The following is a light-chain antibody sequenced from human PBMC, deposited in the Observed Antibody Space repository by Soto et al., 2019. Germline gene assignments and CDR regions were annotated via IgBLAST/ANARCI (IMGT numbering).Light chain of an antibody. CDR2: GGS. CDR1: QSVSSN. J-gene: IGKJ2*01. Sequence: EIKMTQSPGPLSVSPGERATLSCRASQSVSSNLARYQQIPGQAPRLLIYGGSTRATGVPARFSGSGSGTEFTLTISSLQSEDFAVYYCQQYNIWPPNTFGQGTKVDIK. V-gene: IGKV3-15*01. CDR3: QQYNIWPPNT.